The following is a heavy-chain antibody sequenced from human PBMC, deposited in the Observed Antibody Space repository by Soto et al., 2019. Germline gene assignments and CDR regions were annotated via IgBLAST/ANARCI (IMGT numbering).Heavy chain of an antibody. D-gene: IGHD5-12*01. Sequence: QVQLVQSGAEVKKPGSSVKVSCKASGGTFSNYPISWVRQAPGQGLEWMGGIIPIFGTVNYAQKFQGRVTITADESPGTAYMELSSLRSADTAVYYCARGNHRWLQLWYFDLWGRGTLVTVSS. V-gene: IGHV1-69*12. CDR1: GGTFSNYP. J-gene: IGHJ2*01. CDR3: ARGNHRWLQLWYFDL. CDR2: IIPIFGTV.